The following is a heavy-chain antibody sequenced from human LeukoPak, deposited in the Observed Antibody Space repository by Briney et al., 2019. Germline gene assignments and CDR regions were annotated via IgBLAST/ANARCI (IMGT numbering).Heavy chain of an antibody. J-gene: IGHJ4*02. Sequence: RTLRLSCTFSGVAFCVYSTTCGREAPGRGQEWGVVIRSKAYGGTTEYAASVKGRFTISRDDSKSMAYLQMNSLKTEDTAVYHCASRSGRQWLPYFDYWGQGTLVTVSS. D-gene: IGHD1-26*01. CDR2: IRSKAYGGTT. CDR1: GVAFCVYS. V-gene: IGHV3-49*04. CDR3: ASRSGRQWLPYFDY.